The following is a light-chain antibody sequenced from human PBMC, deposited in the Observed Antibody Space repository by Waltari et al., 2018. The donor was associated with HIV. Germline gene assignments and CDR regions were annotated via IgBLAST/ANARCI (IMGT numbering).Light chain of an antibody. Sequence: SSLSASVGDRVTITCRVSQGISTYLNCYRQKPGKVPNFLISSASNLQSGVPSRLSDSSSGTDLTLTITRMQPEDVATYYGQRTYNAPFGPGTNVDI. CDR3: QRTYNAP. V-gene: IGKV1-27*01. J-gene: IGKJ3*01. CDR2: SAS. CDR1: QGISTY.